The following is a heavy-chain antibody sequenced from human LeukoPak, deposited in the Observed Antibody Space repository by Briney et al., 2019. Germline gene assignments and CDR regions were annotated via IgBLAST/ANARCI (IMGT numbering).Heavy chain of an antibody. CDR1: GFTFSGSA. Sequence: GGSLRLSCAASGFTFSGSAMHWVRQASGKGLEWVGRIRSKANSYATAYAASVKGRFTISRDDSKNTAYLQMNSLKTEDTAVYCCTSGLYCSSTSCYEEGAFDYWGQGTLVTVSS. J-gene: IGHJ4*02. D-gene: IGHD2-2*01. CDR2: IRSKANSYAT. CDR3: TSGLYCSSTSCYEEGAFDY. V-gene: IGHV3-73*01.